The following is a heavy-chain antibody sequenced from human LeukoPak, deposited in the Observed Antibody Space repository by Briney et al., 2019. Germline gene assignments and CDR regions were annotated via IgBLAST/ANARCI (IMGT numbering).Heavy chain of an antibody. V-gene: IGHV1-18*01. CDR2: ISAYNGNT. Sequence: APVKVSCKASGYTFTSYGISWVRQAPGQGLEWMGWISAYNGNTNYAQKLQGRVTLTTDTSTSTAYMELRSLRSDDTAVYYCAGYYYDTSGYPRPWFDPWGQGTLVTVST. CDR3: AGYYYDTSGYPRPWFDP. J-gene: IGHJ5*02. CDR1: GYTFTSYG. D-gene: IGHD3-22*01.